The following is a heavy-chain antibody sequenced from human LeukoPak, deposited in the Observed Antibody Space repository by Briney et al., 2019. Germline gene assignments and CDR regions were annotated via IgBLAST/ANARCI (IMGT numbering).Heavy chain of an antibody. D-gene: IGHD4-17*01. CDR1: GFSFSSYG. J-gene: IGHJ3*02. CDR3: AREVTNDAFDT. Sequence: GGSLRLSCAASGFSFSSYGMHWVRQAPGKGLEWVAVIWSDGRNKFYADSVKGRFTVSRDNSKNTLFLQMSRLRADDTALYYCAREVTNDAFDTWGQGTMVTVSS. V-gene: IGHV3-33*01. CDR2: IWSDGRNK.